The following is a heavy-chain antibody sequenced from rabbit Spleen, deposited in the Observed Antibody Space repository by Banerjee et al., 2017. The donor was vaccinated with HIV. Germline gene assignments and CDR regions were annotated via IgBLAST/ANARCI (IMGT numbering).Heavy chain of an antibody. V-gene: IGHV1S40*01. J-gene: IGHJ4*01. Sequence: QSLEESGGDLVKPGASLTLTCTASGVSFSSSSYMCWVRQAPGKGLEWIACIDSGSSGFTYYASWAKGRFTISKTSSTTVTLQMTSLTAADTATYFCARETDSGWGVVSFYFNLWGPGTLVTVS. D-gene: IGHD4-1*01. CDR1: GVSFSSSSY. CDR3: ARETDSGWGVVSFYFNL. CDR2: IDSGSSGFT.